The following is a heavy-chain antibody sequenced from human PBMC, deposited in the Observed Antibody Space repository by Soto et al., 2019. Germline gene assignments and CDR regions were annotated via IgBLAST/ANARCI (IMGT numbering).Heavy chain of an antibody. D-gene: IGHD5-12*01. J-gene: IGHJ4*02. V-gene: IGHV4-59*08. CDR3: ATYSGYDGYFDY. CDR1: GGSISSYY. Sequence: LSETLSLTCTVSGGSISSYYWSWIRQPPGKGLEWIGYIYYSGSTNYNPSLKSRVTISVDTSKNQFSLKLSSVTAADTAVYYCATYSGYDGYFDYWGQGTLVTVSS. CDR2: IYYSGST.